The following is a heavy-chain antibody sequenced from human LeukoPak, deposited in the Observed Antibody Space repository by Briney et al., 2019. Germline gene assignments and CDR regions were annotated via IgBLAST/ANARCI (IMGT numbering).Heavy chain of an antibody. D-gene: IGHD3-22*01. CDR1: GFTFSSYW. CDR2: INSDGSST. CDR3: ARVQTYYYDSSGYYYDY. Sequence: GGPLRLSCAASGFTFSSYWMHWVRQAPGKGLVWVSRINSDGSSTSYADSVKGRFTISRDNAKNTLYLQMNSLRAEDTAVYYCARVQTYYYDSSGYYYDYWGQGTLVTVSS. V-gene: IGHV3-74*01. J-gene: IGHJ4*02.